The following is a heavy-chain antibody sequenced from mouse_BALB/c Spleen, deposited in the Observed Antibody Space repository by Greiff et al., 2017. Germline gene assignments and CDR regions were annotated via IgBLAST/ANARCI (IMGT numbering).Heavy chain of an antibody. J-gene: IGHJ4*01. CDR3: NEGVVGSMDY. V-gene: IGHV14-4*02. CDR1: GFNIKDYY. D-gene: IGHD1-1*01. CDR2: IDPENGDT. Sequence: VQLKESGAELVRSGASVKLSCTASGFNIKDYYMHWVKQRPEQGLEWIGWIDPENGDTEYDPKFQGKATMTADTSTNTAYLQLSSLTSEDTAVYYCNEGVVGSMDYWGQGTSVTVSS.